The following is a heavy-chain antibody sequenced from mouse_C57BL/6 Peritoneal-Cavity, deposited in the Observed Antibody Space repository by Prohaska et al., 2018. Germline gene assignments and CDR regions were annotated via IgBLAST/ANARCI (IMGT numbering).Heavy chain of an antibody. V-gene: IGHV7-3*01. CDR1: GFTFTDYY. Sequence: EVKLVESGGGLVQPGGSLSLSCAASGFTFTDYYMSWVRQPPWKALDGLGFIRNKANCYTTEYSASVKGRFTISRDNSQSILYLQMNALRAEDSATYYCARDFDYWGQGTTLTVSS. CDR2: IRNKANCYTT. J-gene: IGHJ2*01. CDR3: ARDFDY.